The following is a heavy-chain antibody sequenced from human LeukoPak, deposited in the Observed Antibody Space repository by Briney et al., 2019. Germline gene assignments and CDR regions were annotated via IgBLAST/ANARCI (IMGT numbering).Heavy chain of an antibody. CDR3: ATSWTSSWYWDY. CDR2: FDPEDGET. CDR1: GGTFSSYA. Sequence: ASVKVSCKASGGTFSSYAISWVRQAPGKGLEWMGGFDPEDGETIYAQKFQGRVTMTEDTSTDTAYMELSSLRSEDTAVYYCATSWTSSWYWDYWGQGTLVTVSS. J-gene: IGHJ4*02. D-gene: IGHD6-13*01. V-gene: IGHV1-24*01.